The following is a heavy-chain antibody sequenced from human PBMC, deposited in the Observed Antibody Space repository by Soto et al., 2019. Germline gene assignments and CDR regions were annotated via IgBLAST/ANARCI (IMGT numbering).Heavy chain of an antibody. CDR2: VSGDGSST. CDR1: GFTFSSSW. Sequence: PGGSLRLSCAASGFTFSSSWMHWVRQAPGKGLVWVSRVSGDGSSTNYADSVKGRFTISRDNAKNSLYLQMNSLRAEDTAVYYCARRSSSVDYYYYYGMDVWGQGTTVTVSS. CDR3: ARRSSSVDYYYYYGMDV. J-gene: IGHJ6*02. D-gene: IGHD6-6*01. V-gene: IGHV3-74*01.